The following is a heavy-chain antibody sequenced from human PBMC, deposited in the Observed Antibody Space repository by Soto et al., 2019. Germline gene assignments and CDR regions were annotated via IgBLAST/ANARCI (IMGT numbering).Heavy chain of an antibody. J-gene: IGHJ4*02. CDR2: IYYSGST. CDR3: ARERLEYYYGSGSYYPIDY. Sequence: SETLSLTCTVFGGSISSSSSYWGCIRQPPGKALEWIGYIYYSGSTYYNPSLKSRVTISVDTSKNQFFLKLSSVTAADTAVYYCARERLEYYYGSGSYYPIDYWGQGTLVTVSS. D-gene: IGHD3-10*01. CDR1: GGSISSSSSY. V-gene: IGHV4-31*03.